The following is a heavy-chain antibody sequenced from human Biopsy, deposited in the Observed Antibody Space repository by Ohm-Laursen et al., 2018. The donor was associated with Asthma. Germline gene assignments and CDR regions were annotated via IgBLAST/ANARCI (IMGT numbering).Heavy chain of an antibody. Sequence: SETLSLTCTVSGSSISSSSYYWGWIRRPPGKGLEFIGTIYYSGSTYYNPSLKSRVTLSVDASKNQFSLKLTSVTAADTAVYYCVSPPGYWGQGTRVTVSS. CDR1: GSSISSSSYY. J-gene: IGHJ4*02. CDR3: VSPPGY. V-gene: IGHV4-39*01. CDR2: IYYSGST.